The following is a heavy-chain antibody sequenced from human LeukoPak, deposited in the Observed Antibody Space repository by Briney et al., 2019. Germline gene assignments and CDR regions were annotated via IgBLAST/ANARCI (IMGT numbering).Heavy chain of an antibody. V-gene: IGHV3-21*01. D-gene: IGHD4-17*01. Sequence: GGSLRLSCAASGFTFSSYSMKWVRQAPGKGLEWVSSISSSTFISHADSVKGRFTISRDNAKNSLYLQMDSLGADDTAVYYCARDKYNDYAFDYWGQGTLVTVSS. J-gene: IGHJ4*02. CDR2: ISSSTFI. CDR3: ARDKYNDYAFDY. CDR1: GFTFSSYS.